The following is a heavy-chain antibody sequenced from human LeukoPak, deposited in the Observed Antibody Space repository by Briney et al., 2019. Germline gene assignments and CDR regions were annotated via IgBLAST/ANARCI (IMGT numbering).Heavy chain of an antibody. Sequence: PGGSLRLSCAASGFTFSSYAMSWVRQAPGKGLEWVPAISGSGDSTFYADSVKGRFTISRDNSKNTLYLQINSLRAEDTAVYYCGKFGPAGSYGDGFDYWGQGALVTVSS. J-gene: IGHJ4*02. D-gene: IGHD4-17*01. CDR1: GFTFSSYA. CDR3: GKFGPAGSYGDGFDY. V-gene: IGHV3-23*01. CDR2: ISGSGDST.